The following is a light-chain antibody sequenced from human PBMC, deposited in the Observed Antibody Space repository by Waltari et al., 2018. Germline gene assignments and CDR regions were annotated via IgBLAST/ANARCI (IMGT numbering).Light chain of an antibody. J-gene: IGLJ2*01. CDR1: NNDIGSYNL. CDR3: CSYAGTPRVV. CDR2: EVN. Sequence: QSALTQPASVSGSPGQSITISCTGTNNDIGSYNLVSCYQQHPGKAPKVIIFEVNNRPSGVSNRFSGSKSGNTASRTVSGLHPEDEADYYCCSYAGTPRVVFGGGTKLTVL. V-gene: IGLV2-23*02.